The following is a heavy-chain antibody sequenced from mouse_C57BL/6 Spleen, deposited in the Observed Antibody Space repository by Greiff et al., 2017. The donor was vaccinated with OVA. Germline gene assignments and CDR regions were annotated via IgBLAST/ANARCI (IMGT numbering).Heavy chain of an antibody. CDR1: GYTFTSYW. J-gene: IGHJ2*01. CDR3: ARDDYYRGSGDY. V-gene: IGHV1-64*01. D-gene: IGHD2-3*01. Sequence: QVQLQQPGAELVKPGASVKLSCTASGYTFTSYWMHWVKQRPGQGLEWIGMIHPNSGSTNSNEKFKSKATLTVDKSSSTAYMKLSSLTSEDSAVDYCARDDYYRGSGDYWGQGTTLTVSS. CDR2: IHPNSGST.